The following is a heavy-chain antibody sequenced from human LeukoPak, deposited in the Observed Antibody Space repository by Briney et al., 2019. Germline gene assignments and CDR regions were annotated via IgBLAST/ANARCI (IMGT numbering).Heavy chain of an antibody. J-gene: IGHJ6*02. CDR3: AKEEWLRRDFNSMDV. D-gene: IGHD3-3*01. CDR1: GFTFSSYA. Sequence: PGGSLRLSCAASGFTFSSYAMSWVRQAPGKGLEWVSGISGSSGSTNYADSVKGRFTMSRDNSKSSLYLQMNSLRAADTAVYYCAKEEWLRRDFNSMDVWGQGTTVTVSS. V-gene: IGHV3-23*01. CDR2: ISGSSGST.